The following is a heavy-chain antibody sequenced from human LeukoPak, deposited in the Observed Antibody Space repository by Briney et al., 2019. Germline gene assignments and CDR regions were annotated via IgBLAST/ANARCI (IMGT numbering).Heavy chain of an antibody. CDR3: ARVGDSSGYHNYYYYYMDV. J-gene: IGHJ6*03. Sequence: ASVKVSCKASGYTFTSYGITWVRQAPGQGLEWMGWISAYNGNTNYAQKLQGRVTMTTDTSTSTAYMELRSLRSDDTAVYYCARVGDSSGYHNYYYYYMDVWGKGTTVTISS. CDR2: ISAYNGNT. D-gene: IGHD3-22*01. CDR1: GYTFTSYG. V-gene: IGHV1-18*01.